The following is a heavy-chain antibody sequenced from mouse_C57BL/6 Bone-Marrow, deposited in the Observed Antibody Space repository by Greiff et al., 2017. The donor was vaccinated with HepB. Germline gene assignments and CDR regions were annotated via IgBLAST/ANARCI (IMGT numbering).Heavy chain of an antibody. J-gene: IGHJ1*03. Sequence: DVMLVESGGDLVKPGGSLKLSCAASGFTFSSYGMSWVRQTPDKRLEWVATISSGGSYTYYPDSVKGRFTISRDNAKNTLYLQMSSLKSEDTAMYYCARPRYYYGSSYGYFDVWGTGTTVTVSS. V-gene: IGHV5-6*02. CDR1: GFTFSSYG. D-gene: IGHD1-1*01. CDR3: ARPRYYYGSSYGYFDV. CDR2: ISSGGSYT.